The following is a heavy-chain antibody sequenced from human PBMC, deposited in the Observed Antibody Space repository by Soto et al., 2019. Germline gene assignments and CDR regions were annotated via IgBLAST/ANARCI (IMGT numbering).Heavy chain of an antibody. V-gene: IGHV1-69*13. D-gene: IGHD2-15*01. CDR2: IIPIFGTA. J-gene: IGHJ4*02. Sequence: SVKVSCKASGGTFSSYAISWVRQAPGQGLEWMGGIIPIFGTAKYAQKFQGRVTITADESTSTAYMELSSLRSEDTAVYYCARTPQRGYCSGGSCYPFDYWGQGTLVTVSS. CDR3: ARTPQRGYCSGGSCYPFDY. CDR1: GGTFSSYA.